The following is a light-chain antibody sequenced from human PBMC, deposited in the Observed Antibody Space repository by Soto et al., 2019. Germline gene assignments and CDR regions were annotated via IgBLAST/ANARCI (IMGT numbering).Light chain of an antibody. CDR1: QSTSRW. CDR3: QQSYSTPLT. V-gene: IGKV1-5*01. J-gene: IGKJ4*01. Sequence: DIQMTQSPSTLSASVGDRVTITCRASQSTSRWLAWYQQKPGKAPQLLMYDASTLESGAPSRFSGSGSGTEFTLTISSLQPDDFATYYCQQSYSTPLTFGGGTKVDI. CDR2: DAS.